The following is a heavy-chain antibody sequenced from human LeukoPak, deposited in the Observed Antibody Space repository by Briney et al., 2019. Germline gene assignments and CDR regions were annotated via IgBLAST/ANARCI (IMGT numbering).Heavy chain of an antibody. CDR3: ARHAIAARPPYYYGMDV. Sequence: SETLSLTCTVSGVSISSISYYWAWIRQPPGKGLEWIGSIYYSGSTYYNPSLNSRVTISVDTSKNQFSLKLSSVTAADTAVYYCARHAIAARPPYYYGMDVWGQGTTVTVSS. CDR2: IYYSGST. V-gene: IGHV4-39*01. CDR1: GVSISSISYY. J-gene: IGHJ6*02. D-gene: IGHD6-6*01.